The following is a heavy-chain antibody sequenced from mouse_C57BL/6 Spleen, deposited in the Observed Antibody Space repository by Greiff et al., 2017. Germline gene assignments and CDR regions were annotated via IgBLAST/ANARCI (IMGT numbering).Heavy chain of an antibody. CDR1: GFTFSDYY. CDR2: ISNGGGST. CDR3: ARHDSGSSYYYAMDY. Sequence: EVQRVESGGGLVQPGGSLKLSCAASGFTFSDYYMYWVRQTPEKRLEWVAYISNGGGSTYYPDTVQGRFTISRDNAKNTLYLKMSRLKSEDTAMYYCARHDSGSSYYYAMDYWGQGTSVTVSS. V-gene: IGHV5-12*01. D-gene: IGHD1-1*01. J-gene: IGHJ4*01.